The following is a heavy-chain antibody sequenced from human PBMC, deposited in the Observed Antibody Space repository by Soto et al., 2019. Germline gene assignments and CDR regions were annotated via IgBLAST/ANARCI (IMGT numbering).Heavy chain of an antibody. Sequence: QVQLQESGPGLVKPSETLSLTCTVSGGSISSYYWSWIRQPPGKGLEWIGYIDYSGSTNYNPSLRSRATLSVDPPKSQVSLKLSSVTAADTAVYYCAGGPDVVVADNDYYYGMAVWGQGSTVTVSS. V-gene: IGHV4-59*01. CDR3: AGGPDVVVADNDYYYGMAV. CDR2: IDYSGST. J-gene: IGHJ6*02. CDR1: GGSISSYY. D-gene: IGHD2-15*01.